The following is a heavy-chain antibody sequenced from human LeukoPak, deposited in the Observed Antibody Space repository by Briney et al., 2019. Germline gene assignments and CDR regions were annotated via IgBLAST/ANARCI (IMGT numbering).Heavy chain of an antibody. J-gene: IGHJ4*02. CDR2: ISAYNGNT. D-gene: IGHD3-3*01. CDR3: AISQGSITIFGVVPRGVDY. Sequence: ASVKVSCKASGYTFTSYGISWVRQAPGQGLEWMGWISAYNGNTNYAQKLQGRVTITADKSTSTAYMELSSLRSEDTAVYYCAISQGSITIFGVVPRGVDYWGQGTLVTVSS. V-gene: IGHV1-18*01. CDR1: GYTFTSYG.